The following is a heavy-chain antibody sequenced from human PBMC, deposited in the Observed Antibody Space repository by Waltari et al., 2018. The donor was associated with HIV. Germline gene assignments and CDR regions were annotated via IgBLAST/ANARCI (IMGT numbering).Heavy chain of an antibody. CDR1: GFIFDDYA. CDR2: ITWNGNVI. J-gene: IGHJ4*02. Sequence: EVFLVESGGDLVQPGRSLRLSCAAAGFIFDDYAIHWVRQAPGKGLEWVSGITWNGNVIGYGDSVKGRFAISRDDARNSLYLQMNSLRPEDSALYYCVKEPYRLQHLAYFEHWGQGTLVTVSS. V-gene: IGHV3-9*01. CDR3: VKEPYRLQHLAYFEH. D-gene: IGHD2-21*01.